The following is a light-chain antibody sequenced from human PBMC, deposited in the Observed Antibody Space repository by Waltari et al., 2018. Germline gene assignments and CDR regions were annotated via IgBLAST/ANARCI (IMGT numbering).Light chain of an antibody. J-gene: IGKJ1*01. CDR1: QSISEY. CDR3: QQYNSYSGT. V-gene: IGKV1-5*03. Sequence: DIQMTQSSSTLSASVGDRVTITCRASQSISEYLAWYQQKPGKAPKLLMYKASRLESGVPSRFSGSGSGTEFTLTISSLQPDDFATYYCQQYNSYSGTFGRGTTVDVK. CDR2: KAS.